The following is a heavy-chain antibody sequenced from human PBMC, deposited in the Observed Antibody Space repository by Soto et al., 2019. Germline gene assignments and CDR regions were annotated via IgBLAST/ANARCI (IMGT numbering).Heavy chain of an antibody. Sequence: GGSLRLSCEASGFTFSDDEMSWVRQAPGKAPEWIAYIQNGGSPIFYADSVRGRFTISRDNAKNSLYLQMSSLTAEDTAVYYCARGYHRGADFGYWGQGALVTVSS. V-gene: IGHV3-48*03. D-gene: IGHD2-15*01. J-gene: IGHJ4*02. CDR3: ARGYHRGADFGY. CDR2: IQNGGSPI. CDR1: GFTFSDDE.